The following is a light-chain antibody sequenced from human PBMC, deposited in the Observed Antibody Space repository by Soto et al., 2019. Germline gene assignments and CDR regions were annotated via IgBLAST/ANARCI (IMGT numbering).Light chain of an antibody. CDR3: QQYSKWPLT. CDR1: QGVRSN. Sequence: EIAMKQSPDTLSVSPGDRATLSCRASQGVRSNLAWYQQKPGQSPRLLIYGASTRAAETPARFSGSGSETEFTLTISSLQSEDFAVYYCQQYSKWPLTFGGGTKV. CDR2: GAS. J-gene: IGKJ4*01. V-gene: IGKV3-15*01.